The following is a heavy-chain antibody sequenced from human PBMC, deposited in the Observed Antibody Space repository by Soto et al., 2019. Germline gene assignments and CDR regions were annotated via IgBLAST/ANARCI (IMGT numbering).Heavy chain of an antibody. CDR3: AKDAVYYDFWSGRKNNNWFDP. D-gene: IGHD3-3*01. CDR2: ISYDGSNK. J-gene: IGHJ5*02. V-gene: IGHV3-30*18. CDR1: GFTFSSYG. Sequence: AGGSLRLSCAASGFTFSSYGMHWVRQAPGKGLEWVAVISYDGSNKYYADSVKGRFTISRDNSKNTLYLQMNSLRAEDTAVYYCAKDAVYYDFWSGRKNNNWFDPWGQGTLVTVSS.